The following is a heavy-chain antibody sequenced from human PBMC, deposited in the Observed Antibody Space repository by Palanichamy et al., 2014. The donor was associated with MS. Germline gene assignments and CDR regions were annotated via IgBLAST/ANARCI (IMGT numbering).Heavy chain of an antibody. V-gene: IGHV4-31*02. CDR2: IYDSGST. Sequence: SGGYYWSWIRQHPGKGLEWIGYIYDSGSTYYNPSLKSRVTISVDTSKNQFSLKLSSVTAADTAVYYCARDRDYYGMDVWGQGTTVTVSS. J-gene: IGHJ6*02. CDR3: ARDRDYYGMDV. CDR1: SGGYY.